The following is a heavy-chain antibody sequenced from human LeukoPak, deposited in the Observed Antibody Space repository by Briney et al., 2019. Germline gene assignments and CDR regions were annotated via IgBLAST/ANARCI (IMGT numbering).Heavy chain of an antibody. V-gene: IGHV3-53*01. Sequence: GGSLRLSCAASGLIVSINYMSWVRQAPGKGLEWVSIVYSGGHTYYADSVKGRFTISRDNSKNTLYLQMNSLRAEDTAVYYCAKDAIWGSYEAFDIWGQGTMVTVSS. J-gene: IGHJ3*02. CDR3: AKDAIWGSYEAFDI. CDR1: GLIVSINY. CDR2: VYSGGHT. D-gene: IGHD3-16*01.